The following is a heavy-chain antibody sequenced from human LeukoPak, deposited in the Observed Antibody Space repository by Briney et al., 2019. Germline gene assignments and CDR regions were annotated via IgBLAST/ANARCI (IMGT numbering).Heavy chain of an antibody. J-gene: IGHJ3*02. CDR1: GYSFTGYY. D-gene: IGHD6-13*01. CDR3: ARVKNSRGIDI. Sequence: GASVKVSCKASGYSFTGYYMHWVRQAPGQGLEWMGWINPNSGDTKYAQKFQGRVTMTRDTSISTAYMELTRLRSEDTAVYYCARVKNSRGIDIWGQGTMVTVSS. V-gene: IGHV1-2*02. CDR2: INPNSGDT.